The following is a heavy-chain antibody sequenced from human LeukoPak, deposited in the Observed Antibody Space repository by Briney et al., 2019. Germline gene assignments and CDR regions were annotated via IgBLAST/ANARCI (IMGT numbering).Heavy chain of an antibody. CDR1: GGSISSYY. CDR2: IYYSGST. D-gene: IGHD3-3*01. Sequence: KPSETLSLTCTVSGGSISSYYWSWIRQPPGKGLEWIGYIYYSGSTNYNPSLKSRVTISVDTSKNQFSLNLSSVTAADTAVYYCARDLLPGPYDFWSGYYYWGQGTLVTVSS. CDR3: ARDLLPGPYDFWSGYYY. J-gene: IGHJ4*02. V-gene: IGHV4-59*01.